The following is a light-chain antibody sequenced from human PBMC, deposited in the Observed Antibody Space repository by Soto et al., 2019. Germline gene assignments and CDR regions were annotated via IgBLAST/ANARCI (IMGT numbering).Light chain of an antibody. J-gene: IGKJ4*01. CDR2: AAS. V-gene: IGKV1-6*01. Sequence: AIQITQAACSLPASVGDRVTITCRASQGIRNDLGWYQQKPGKAPKLLIYAASSLQSGVPSRFSGSGSGTDFTLTISSLQPEELATYYCLLDYNYPLTVGGGTKVDIK. CDR3: LLDYNYPLT. CDR1: QGIRND.